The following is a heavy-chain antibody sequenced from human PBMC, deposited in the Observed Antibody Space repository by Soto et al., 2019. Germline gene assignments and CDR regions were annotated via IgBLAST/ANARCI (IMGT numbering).Heavy chain of an antibody. CDR2: IFYSGST. J-gene: IGHJ4*02. D-gene: IGHD3-10*01. Sequence: QVQLQESGPGLVKPSETLSLTCTVSGGSISSGGYYWSWIRQHPGKGLEWIGYIFYSGSTYSNPSLESRVIISVDRSKNQFSLTLSSVTAADTAMYYCARDRWFGHFDSCGQGILVTVSA. CDR1: GGSISSGGYY. V-gene: IGHV4-31*03. CDR3: ARDRWFGHFDS.